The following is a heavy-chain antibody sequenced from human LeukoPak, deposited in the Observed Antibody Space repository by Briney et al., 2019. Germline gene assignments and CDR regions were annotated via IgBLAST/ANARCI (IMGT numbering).Heavy chain of an antibody. Sequence: GGSLRLSCTPSGFSFSNYGMHWVRQAPGKGLEWVAVISYEGRNTTSADSVKGRFTISRDNSRKTLYLQMNSLRPEDTALYFCAKESKAGRPLLQGYCNGGSCYLDRWGQGTLVTVSS. CDR3: AKESKAGRPLLQGYCNGGSCYLDR. D-gene: IGHD2-15*01. CDR1: GFSFSNYG. CDR2: ISYEGRNT. V-gene: IGHV3-30*18. J-gene: IGHJ4*02.